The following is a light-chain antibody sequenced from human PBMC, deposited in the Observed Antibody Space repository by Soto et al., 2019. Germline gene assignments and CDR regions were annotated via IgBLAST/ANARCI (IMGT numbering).Light chain of an antibody. V-gene: IGLV2-14*01. CDR2: DVG. Sequence: QSALTQPASVSGSPGQSITIACPGTSSDIGGYNFVSWYQQHPGKAPKLLIYDVGNRPSGVSNRFSGSKSGNTASLTSSGLQDEDEDHYYCTSYRSVSTYVFGTGSKVTIL. CDR1: SSDIGGYNF. CDR3: TSYRSVSTYV. J-gene: IGLJ1*01.